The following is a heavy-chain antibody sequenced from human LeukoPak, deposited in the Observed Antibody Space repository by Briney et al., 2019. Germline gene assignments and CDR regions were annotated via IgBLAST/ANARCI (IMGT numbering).Heavy chain of an antibody. D-gene: IGHD2-15*01. J-gene: IGHJ4*02. CDR2: LIENGADT. CDR1: GFTFNKFA. CDR3: AKLTLDY. Sequence: GGSLRLSCAGSGFTFNKFAMSWVRQAPGKGLEWVSGLIENGADTYYADSVRGRFTISRDNSKNTLYLQMNSLRAEDTAVYYCAKLTLDYWGQGTLVTVSS. V-gene: IGHV3-23*01.